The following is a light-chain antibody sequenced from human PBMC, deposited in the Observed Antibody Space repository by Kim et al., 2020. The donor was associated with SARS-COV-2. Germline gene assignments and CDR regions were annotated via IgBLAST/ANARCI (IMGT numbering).Light chain of an antibody. J-gene: IGKJ2*01. Sequence: SPGESAARSCRASQSVSNFLARYQQKPGQAPRLLIDDASNRAPGIPARFSASGSGTDFTLTISSLEPEDFAVYYCQQRTNWPPFTFGQVDKLEI. CDR3: QQRTNWPPFT. CDR1: QSVSNF. V-gene: IGKV3-11*01. CDR2: DAS.